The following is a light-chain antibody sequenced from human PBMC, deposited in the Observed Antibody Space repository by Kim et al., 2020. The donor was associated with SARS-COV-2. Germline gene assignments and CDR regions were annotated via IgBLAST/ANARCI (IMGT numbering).Light chain of an antibody. J-gene: IGKJ4*01. CDR1: QSIDSW. V-gene: IGKV1-5*03. CDR2: EAS. CDR3: QQYKNNQIN. Sequence: DIQMTQSPSTLAASVGDRVTISCRASQSIDSWLAWYKQKPGKAPNLLISEASSLESGVPSRFSGSGSGTEFTLTISSLQPDDFATYYSQQYKNNQINSGGGTKVEIK.